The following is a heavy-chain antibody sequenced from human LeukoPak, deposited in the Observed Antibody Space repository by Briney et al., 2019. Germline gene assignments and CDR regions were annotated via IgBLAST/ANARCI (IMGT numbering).Heavy chain of an antibody. J-gene: IGHJ4*02. Sequence: GGSLRLSCAASGFTFSSYEMNWVRQAPGKGLEWVSYISSSGSTIYYADSVKGRFAISRDNNKNSFYLQMTSLRTEDTALYYCTKGSNTWPSLFDYWGQGTLVTVPS. CDR2: ISSSGSTI. D-gene: IGHD2-2*02. CDR1: GFTFSSYE. V-gene: IGHV3-48*03. CDR3: TKGSNTWPSLFDY.